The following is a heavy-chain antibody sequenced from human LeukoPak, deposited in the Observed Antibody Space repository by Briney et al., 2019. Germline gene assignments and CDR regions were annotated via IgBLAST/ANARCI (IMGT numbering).Heavy chain of an antibody. J-gene: IGHJ4*02. CDR1: GFTFDDYA. D-gene: IGHD6-13*01. Sequence: GGSLRLSCAASGFTFDDYAMHWVRQAPGKGLEWVSGISWNSGSIGYADSVKGRFTISRDNAKNSLYLQMNSLRAEDTALYYCAKDMGQQLDYFDYWGQGTPVTVSS. V-gene: IGHV3-9*01. CDR2: ISWNSGSI. CDR3: AKDMGQQLDYFDY.